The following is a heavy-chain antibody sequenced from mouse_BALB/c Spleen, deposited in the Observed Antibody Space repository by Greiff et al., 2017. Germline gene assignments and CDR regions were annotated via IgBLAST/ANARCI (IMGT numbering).Heavy chain of an antibody. Sequence: QVQLQQSGAELVKPGASVKLSCKASGYTFTSYYMYWVKQRPGQGLEWIGEINPSNGGTNFNEKFKSKATLTVDKSSSTAYMQLSSLTSEDSAVYYCTRFYDGYYASMDYWGQGTSVTVSS. D-gene: IGHD2-3*01. CDR1: GYTFTSYY. CDR2: INPSNGGT. V-gene: IGHV1S81*02. CDR3: TRFYDGYYASMDY. J-gene: IGHJ4*01.